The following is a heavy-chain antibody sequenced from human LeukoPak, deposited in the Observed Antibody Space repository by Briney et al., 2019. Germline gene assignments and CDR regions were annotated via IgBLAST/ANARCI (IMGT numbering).Heavy chain of an antibody. CDR1: GGTFSSYA. V-gene: IGHV1-69*13. CDR3: ARTSVPAEISDYGVDV. CDR2: IIPIFGTA. Sequence: GASVKVSCKASGGTFSSYAISWVRQAPGQGLEWMGGIIPIFGTANYAQKFQGRVTITADESTSTAYMELSSLRSEDTAVYYCARTSVPAEISDYGVDVWGQGTTVTVSS. J-gene: IGHJ6*02. D-gene: IGHD2-2*01.